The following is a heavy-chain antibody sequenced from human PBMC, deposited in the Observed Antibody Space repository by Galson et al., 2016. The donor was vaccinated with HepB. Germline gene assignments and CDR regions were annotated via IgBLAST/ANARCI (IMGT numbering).Heavy chain of an antibody. D-gene: IGHD3-10*01. Sequence: SLRLSCAASGFSFSASTMHWVRQASGKGLEWVGRIKANNYATAYAASVKGRFIISRDDSKNTAQLQMNSLKSEDTAVYYCVRGGSGGYYYGLNVWGQGTTVIVSS. V-gene: IGHV3-73*01. J-gene: IGHJ6*02. CDR1: GFSFSAST. CDR2: IKANNYAT. CDR3: VRGGSGGYYYGLNV.